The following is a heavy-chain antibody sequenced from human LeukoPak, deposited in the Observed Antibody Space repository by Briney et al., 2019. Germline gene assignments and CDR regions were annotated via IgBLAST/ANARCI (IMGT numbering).Heavy chain of an antibody. CDR1: GFTFTSSA. V-gene: IGHV1-58*02. D-gene: IGHD3-22*01. CDR3: AVQVYYYDSSGYPVGDY. J-gene: IGHJ4*02. Sequence: ASVKVSCKASGFTFTSSAMQWVRQARGQRLEWIGWIVVGSGNTNYAQKFQERVTITRDMSTSTAYMELSSLRSEDTAVYYCAVQVYYYDSSGYPVGDYWGQGTLVTVSS. CDR2: IVVGSGNT.